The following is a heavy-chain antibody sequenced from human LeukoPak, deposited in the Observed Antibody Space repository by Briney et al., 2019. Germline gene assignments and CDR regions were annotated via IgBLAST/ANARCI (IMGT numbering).Heavy chain of an antibody. CDR3: ARGSWGIAARGVMDV. D-gene: IGHD6-6*01. V-gene: IGHV1-2*02. CDR2: INPNSGGT. J-gene: IGHJ6*03. CDR1: GYTFTGYY. Sequence: ASVKVSCKASGYTFTGYYMHWVRQAPGQGLEWMGWINPNSGGTNYAQKFQGRVTMTRDTSISTAYMELSRLGSDDTAVYYCARGSWGIAARGVMDVWGKGTTVTVSS.